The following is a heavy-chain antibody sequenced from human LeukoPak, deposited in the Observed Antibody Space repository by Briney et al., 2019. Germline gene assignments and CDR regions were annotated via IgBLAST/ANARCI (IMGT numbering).Heavy chain of an antibody. CDR2: ISGSGGST. J-gene: IGHJ4*02. V-gene: IGHV3-23*01. CDR1: GFTFSSYA. D-gene: IGHD6-13*01. Sequence: GGSLRLSCAASGFTFSSYAMSWVRQAPGTGMEWVSAISGSGGSTYYADSVKGRFTISRDNSKNTLYLQMNSLRAEDTAVYYCAKDIDPSPYSSSWNYWGQETLVTVSS. CDR3: AKDIDPSPYSSSWNY.